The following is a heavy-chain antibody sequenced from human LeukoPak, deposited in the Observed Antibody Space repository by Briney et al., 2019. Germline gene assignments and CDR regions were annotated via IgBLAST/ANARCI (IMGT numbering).Heavy chain of an antibody. V-gene: IGHV3-21*04. CDR3: ARERAYYYDSSGPLREYYYMDV. J-gene: IGHJ6*03. CDR2: ISSRSSSI. D-gene: IGHD3-22*01. CDR1: GFTFPSHS. Sequence: PGGSLRLSCSASGFTFPSHSMIWVRQAPGKGLEWVSSISSRSSSIYYADSVRGRFTISRDNAKNSLYLQMNSLRAEDTALYYCARERAYYYDSSGPLREYYYMDVWGKGTTVTVSS.